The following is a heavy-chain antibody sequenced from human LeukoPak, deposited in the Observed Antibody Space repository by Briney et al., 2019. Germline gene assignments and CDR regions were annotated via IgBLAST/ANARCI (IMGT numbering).Heavy chain of an antibody. V-gene: IGHV3-48*03. J-gene: IGHJ4*02. Sequence: PGGSLRLSCAASGFTFSNYDMDWVRQAPGKGLGWVAYISNNGKTIYYADCVKGRFTISRDNARSSLYLQMNSLRAEDTAVYYCVFDIWTLGGHWGQGTLVRVAS. CDR2: ISNNGKTI. CDR1: GFTFSNYD. D-gene: IGHD3-9*01. CDR3: VFDIWTLGGH.